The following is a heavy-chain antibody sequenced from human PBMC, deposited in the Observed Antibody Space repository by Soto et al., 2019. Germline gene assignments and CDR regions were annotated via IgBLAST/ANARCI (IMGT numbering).Heavy chain of an antibody. CDR2: ISYDGSNK. J-gene: IGHJ4*02. CDR1: GFTFSSYG. Sequence: GGSLRLSCAASGFTFSSYGMHWVRQAPGKGLEWVAVISYDGSNKYYADSVKGRFTISRDNSKNTLYLQMNSLRAEDTAVYYCAKDRAELSLADYWGQGTLVTVSS. CDR3: AKDRAELSLADY. D-gene: IGHD3-16*02. V-gene: IGHV3-30*18.